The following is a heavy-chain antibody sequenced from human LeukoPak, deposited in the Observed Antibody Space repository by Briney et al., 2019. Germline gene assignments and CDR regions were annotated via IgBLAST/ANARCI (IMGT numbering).Heavy chain of an antibody. CDR3: ASRWGGPTGYCSGGSCYVDY. CDR2: IIPILGIA. J-gene: IGHJ4*02. D-gene: IGHD2-15*01. CDR1: GGTFSSYA. Sequence: GASVKVSCKASGGTFSSYAISWVRQAPGQGLEWMGRIIPILGIANYAQKFQGRVTITADKSTSTAYMELSSLRSEDTAVYYCASRWGGPTGYCSGGSCYVDYWGQGTLVTVSS. V-gene: IGHV1-69*04.